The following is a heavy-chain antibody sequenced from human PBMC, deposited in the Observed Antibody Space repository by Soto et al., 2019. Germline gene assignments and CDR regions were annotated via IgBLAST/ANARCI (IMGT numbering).Heavy chain of an antibody. Sequence: QVQLQESGPGLVKPSDTLSLTCAVSGYSISSSNWWGWIRQPPGKGLEWIGYIYYSGTTYYNPSLTSXXPXSXXTSKYQFSLTLTSVTAVDTAVYYCARREIQGPIDYWGQGTLVTVSS. CDR1: GYSISSSNW. CDR2: IYYSGTT. D-gene: IGHD1-26*01. V-gene: IGHV4-28*01. J-gene: IGHJ4*02. CDR3: ARREIQGPIDY.